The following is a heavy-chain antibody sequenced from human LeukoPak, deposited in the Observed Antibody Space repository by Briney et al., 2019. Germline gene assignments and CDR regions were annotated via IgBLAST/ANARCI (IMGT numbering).Heavy chain of an antibody. J-gene: IGHJ6*02. V-gene: IGHV3-21*01. D-gene: IGHD4-23*01. Sequence: PGGSLRLSCAASGFTFSSYSMNWVRQAPGKGLEWVSCISSSSSNIYNADSVKGRFTISRDNAKNSLYLQMNSLRVEDTAVYYCARGDDYGGNDYGMDVWGQGTTVTVSS. CDR3: ARGDDYGGNDYGMDV. CDR2: ISSSSSNI. CDR1: GFTFSSYS.